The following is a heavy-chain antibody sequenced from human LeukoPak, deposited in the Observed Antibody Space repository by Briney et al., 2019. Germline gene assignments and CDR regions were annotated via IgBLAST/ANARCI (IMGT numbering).Heavy chain of an antibody. V-gene: IGHV4-59*01. D-gene: IGHD3-22*01. CDR1: GGSISSYY. J-gene: IGHJ4*02. CDR2: IYYSGST. Sequence: PSETLSLTCTVSGGSISSYYRSWIRQPPGKGLEWIGYIYYSGSTNYNPSLKSRVTISVDTSKNQFSLKLSSVTAADTAVYYCARGGTSSYDSSGSYYFDYWGQGTLVTVSS. CDR3: ARGGTSSYDSSGSYYFDY.